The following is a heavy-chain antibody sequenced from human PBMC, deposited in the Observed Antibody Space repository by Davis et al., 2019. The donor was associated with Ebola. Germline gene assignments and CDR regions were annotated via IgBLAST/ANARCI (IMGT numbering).Heavy chain of an antibody. J-gene: IGHJ4*02. Sequence: ASVKVSCQASGYTFTNYGITWVRQAPGQRLEWMGWINPHNGNTNYAQNVQGRVIMTTDTATTTAYMEVGGLRSDDTAVYYCARAQFPTTSDHWGQGTLVTVSS. CDR1: GYTFTNYG. D-gene: IGHD1-1*01. CDR3: ARAQFPTTSDH. V-gene: IGHV1-18*04. CDR2: INPHNGNT.